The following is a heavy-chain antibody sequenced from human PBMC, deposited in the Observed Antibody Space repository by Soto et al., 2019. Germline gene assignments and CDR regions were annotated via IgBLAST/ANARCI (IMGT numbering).Heavy chain of an antibody. CDR3: ARGDHDWGDDYGGYSYLHYFDF. CDR2: VSYTGST. Sequence: PSETLSLTCTVSGDSLKSNSYSWTWIRPSPGKGLQWIGSVSYTGSTNYNPSLEGRVTMSIDTSKHRFSLRLSSVTAADTAVYYCARGDHDWGDDYGGYSYLHYFDFWGQGTPVTVSS. D-gene: IGHD3-22*01. CDR1: GDSLKSNSYS. J-gene: IGHJ4*02. V-gene: IGHV4-61*01.